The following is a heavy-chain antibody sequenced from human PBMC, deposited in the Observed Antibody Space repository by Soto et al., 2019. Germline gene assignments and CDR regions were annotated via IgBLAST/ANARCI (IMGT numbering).Heavy chain of an antibody. CDR1: VGSMSSYF. Sequence: LXLSCTVSVGSMSSYFWSWIRQPPGKGLEWIGYIFYSENTNYSPSLKSRVTISVDTSKNQLSLKLSSVTAADTAVYYCARVNYYGSGSYPNGECYYGMDVWGQGTTVTASS. CDR3: ARVNYYGSGSYPNGECYYGMDV. CDR2: IFYSENT. J-gene: IGHJ6*02. V-gene: IGHV4-59*01. D-gene: IGHD3-10*01.